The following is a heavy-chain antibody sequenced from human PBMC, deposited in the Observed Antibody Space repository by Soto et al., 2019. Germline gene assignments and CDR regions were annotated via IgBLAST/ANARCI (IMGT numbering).Heavy chain of an antibody. CDR3: ARDDSTNGVYFIDY. CDR1: GFTFSDHY. V-gene: IGHV3-72*01. Sequence: GGSLRLSCAASGFTFSDHYMDWVRQAPGKGLEWVGRTRNKANSYTTEYAASVKGRFTISRDDSKNSLYLQMNSLRAEDTAVYYCARDDSTNGVYFIDYWGQGTLVTVSS. CDR2: TRNKANSYTT. D-gene: IGHD2-8*01. J-gene: IGHJ4*02.